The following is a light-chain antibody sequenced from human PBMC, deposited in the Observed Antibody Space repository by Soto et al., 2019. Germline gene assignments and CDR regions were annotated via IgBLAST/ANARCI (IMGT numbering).Light chain of an antibody. CDR3: QHYNNWPPWT. CDR1: QSVTNN. CDR2: DAS. Sequence: EIVMTQSPVTLSVSPGERATLSCKASQSVTNNIAWYQQKPGQAPRLLIYDASTRATGIPARISGSGSGTEFTLTISSLQSEDFGVYYCQHYNNWPPWTLGQGTKVDTK. V-gene: IGKV3-15*01. J-gene: IGKJ1*01.